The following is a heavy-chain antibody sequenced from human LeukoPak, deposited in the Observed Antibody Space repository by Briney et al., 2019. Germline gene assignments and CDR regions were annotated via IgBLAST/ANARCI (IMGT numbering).Heavy chain of an antibody. J-gene: IGHJ6*03. CDR1: GFTFSDYY. CDR3: ARDNCGGDCNYYYMDV. Sequence: GGSLRLSCAASGFTFSDYYMSWIRQAPGKGLEWVSSISSSSSYIYYADSVKGRFTISRDNAKNSLYLQMNSLRAEDTALYYCARDNCGGDCNYYYMDVWGKGTTVTVSS. V-gene: IGHV3-11*05. CDR2: ISSSSSYI. D-gene: IGHD2-21*02.